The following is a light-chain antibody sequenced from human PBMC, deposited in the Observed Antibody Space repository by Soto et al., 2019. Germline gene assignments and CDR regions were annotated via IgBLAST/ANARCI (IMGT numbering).Light chain of an antibody. CDR3: QSYDTSLSGVI. CDR2: GNS. Sequence: QSVLTQPPSVSGAPGQRVTISCTGSSSNIGAGYDVHWYRQLPGTAPKLLIYGNSNRPSGVPNRFSGSKSGTSASLAITGLQAEDEADYHCQSYDTSLSGVIFGGGTKLTVL. V-gene: IGLV1-40*01. CDR1: SSNIGAGYD. J-gene: IGLJ2*01.